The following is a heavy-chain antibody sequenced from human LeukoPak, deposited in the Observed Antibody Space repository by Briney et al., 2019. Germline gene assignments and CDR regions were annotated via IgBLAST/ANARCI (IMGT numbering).Heavy chain of an antibody. J-gene: IGHJ4*02. V-gene: IGHV3-30-3*01. Sequence: GGSLRLSCAASGFTFSNYAMHWVRQAPGKGLEWVAVISYDGGNEYCADSVKGRFTFSRDNSKNTLYLQMNSLRAEDTAVYCCAREGSGYYHFDYWGQGTLVTVSS. D-gene: IGHD5-12*01. CDR1: GFTFSNYA. CDR2: ISYDGGNE. CDR3: AREGSGYYHFDY.